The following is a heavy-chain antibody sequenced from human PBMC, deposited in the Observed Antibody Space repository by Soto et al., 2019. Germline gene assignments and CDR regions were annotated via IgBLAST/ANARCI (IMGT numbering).Heavy chain of an antibody. J-gene: IGHJ4*02. D-gene: IGHD2-2*01. CDR2: ISYSGSA. CDR3: ARVCCYGRLEY. Sequence: QVQLQESGPGLVKPSETLSLTCAVSGDSVNTVGSFWAWIRLPPERGLELPGQISYSGSALYNSSPRGRVAILLASPANQFSLSLSSVTAADTALYYCARVCCYGRLEYWGQGAPVIVSS. V-gene: IGHV4-61*08. CDR1: GDSVNTVGSF.